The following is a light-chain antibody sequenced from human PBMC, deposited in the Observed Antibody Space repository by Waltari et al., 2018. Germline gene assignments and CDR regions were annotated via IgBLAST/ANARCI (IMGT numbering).Light chain of an antibody. Sequence: LMTPSPATLSVSPGARATLSCRASQSISRNLAWYQQKPGQAPRPLIYGASTRAPGVPARFSGSGSGTEFTLSISSLQSEDFAVYYCQQYNNWRTFGQGTKLEI. J-gene: IGKJ2*01. CDR3: QQYNNWRT. CDR2: GAS. CDR1: QSISRN. V-gene: IGKV3-15*01.